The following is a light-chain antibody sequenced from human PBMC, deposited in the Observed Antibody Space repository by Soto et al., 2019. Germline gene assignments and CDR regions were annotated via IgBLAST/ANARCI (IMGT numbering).Light chain of an antibody. Sequence: DIQMTQSPSSLSASVGDRVTITCRASQSISSYVNWYQQKPGKASKLLIYAASSLQSGVPSRFSGSGSGTDFTLTISSLQPEDVATYYCQQSYSTPITFGQGTRLEIK. CDR3: QQSYSTPIT. CDR2: AAS. V-gene: IGKV1-39*01. CDR1: QSISSY. J-gene: IGKJ5*01.